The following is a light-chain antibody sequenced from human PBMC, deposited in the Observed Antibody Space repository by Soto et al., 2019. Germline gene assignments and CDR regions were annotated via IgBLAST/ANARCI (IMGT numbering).Light chain of an antibody. Sequence: DVPMTQSPSTLSASPGDRVTITCRASQSISGWLAWYQQKPGKAPKLLIYEASNLESGVPSRFSGRGSGTEFTLTISSLQPDDFATYYCQQYNSYSYTFGQGTKLDIK. V-gene: IGKV1-5*01. CDR3: QQYNSYSYT. J-gene: IGKJ2*01. CDR1: QSISGW. CDR2: EAS.